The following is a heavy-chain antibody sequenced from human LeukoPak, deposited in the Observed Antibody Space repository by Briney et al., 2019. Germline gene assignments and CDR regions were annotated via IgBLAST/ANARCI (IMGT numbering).Heavy chain of an antibody. D-gene: IGHD3-22*01. Sequence: GASVKVSCKASGYTFTSYGISWVRQAPGQGLEWMGWISAYNGNTNYAQKLQGRVTMTTDTSTGTAYMELRSLRSDDTAVYYCARGSYYDSSGYADFDYWGQGTLVTVSS. CDR1: GYTFTSYG. CDR2: ISAYNGNT. J-gene: IGHJ4*02. CDR3: ARGSYYDSSGYADFDY. V-gene: IGHV1-18*01.